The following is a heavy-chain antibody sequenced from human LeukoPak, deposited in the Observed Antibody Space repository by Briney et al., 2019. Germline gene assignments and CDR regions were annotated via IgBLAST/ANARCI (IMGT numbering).Heavy chain of an antibody. Sequence: ASVKVSCKVSGYTLTELCMHWVRQAPGKGLEWMGGFDPEDGETIYAQKFQGRVTMTEDTSTDTAYMELSSLRSEDTAVYYCATLSVEMATNVLDYWGQGTLVTVSS. CDR1: GYTLTELC. CDR3: ATLSVEMATNVLDY. D-gene: IGHD5-24*01. V-gene: IGHV1-24*01. J-gene: IGHJ4*02. CDR2: FDPEDGET.